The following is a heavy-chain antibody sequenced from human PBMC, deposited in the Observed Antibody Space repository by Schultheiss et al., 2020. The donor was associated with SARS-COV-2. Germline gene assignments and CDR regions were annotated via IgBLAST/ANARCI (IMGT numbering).Heavy chain of an antibody. D-gene: IGHD6-19*01. J-gene: IGHJ5*02. V-gene: IGHV2-5*02. CDR3: ARMLLGAVAGVWFDP. CDR2: IYWDDDK. Sequence: SGPTLVKPTQTLTLTCTFSGFSLSTSGVGVGWIRQPPGKALEWLALIYWDDDKRYSPSLKSRLTISKDTSKSQVVLTMTNMDPVDTATYYCARMLLGAVAGVWFDPWGQGTLVTVSS. CDR1: GFSLSTSGVG.